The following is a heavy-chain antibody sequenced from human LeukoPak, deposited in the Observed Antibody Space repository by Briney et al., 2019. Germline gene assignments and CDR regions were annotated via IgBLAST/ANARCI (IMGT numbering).Heavy chain of an antibody. CDR3: ARVTNRDYLIDY. D-gene: IGHD4-17*01. J-gene: IGHJ4*02. Sequence: GRSLRLSCAASGFTFSSYGMHWVRQAPGKGLEWVAVISYDGSNKYYADSVKGRFTISRDNSKSTLNLQMNNLRVEDTAVYHCARVTNRDYLIDYWGQGTLVTVSS. CDR1: GFTFSSYG. CDR2: ISYDGSNK. V-gene: IGHV3-30*03.